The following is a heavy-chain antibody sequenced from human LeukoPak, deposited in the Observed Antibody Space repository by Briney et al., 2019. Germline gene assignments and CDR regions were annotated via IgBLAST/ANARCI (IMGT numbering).Heavy chain of an antibody. Sequence: SETLSLTCTVSGGSISGYYWTWIRQSPGKGLEWLGYIHYSGSTNYNPSLKSRATISVDTSKNQFSLKLSSVTAADTAVYYCARHYIAAGGGDAFDIWGQGTMVTVSS. CDR3: ARHYIAAGGGDAFDI. D-gene: IGHD6-13*01. V-gene: IGHV4-59*08. CDR1: GGSISGYY. CDR2: IHYSGST. J-gene: IGHJ3*02.